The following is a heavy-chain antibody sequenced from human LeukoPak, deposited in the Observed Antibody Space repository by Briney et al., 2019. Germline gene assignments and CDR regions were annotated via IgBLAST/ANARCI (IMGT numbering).Heavy chain of an antibody. D-gene: IGHD3-10*01. CDR3: ARESNGSGLDY. V-gene: IGHV1-2*02. CDR2: INPNSGGT. Sequence: ASVKVSCKASGYTFTGYYMHWVRQAPGQGLEWMGWINPNSGGTNYAQKFQGRVTMTRDTSTSTVYMELSSLRSEDTAVYYCARESNGSGLDYWGQGTLVTVSS. J-gene: IGHJ4*02. CDR1: GYTFTGYY.